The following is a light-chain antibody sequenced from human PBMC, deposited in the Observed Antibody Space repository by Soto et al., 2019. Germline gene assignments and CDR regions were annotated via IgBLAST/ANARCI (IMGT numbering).Light chain of an antibody. CDR2: TNT. J-gene: IGLJ2*01. V-gene: IGLV1-44*01. CDR3: ASWDERLNGYMI. Sequence: QSVLTQPPSASGTPGQRVTISCSGSNSNIGRSTVNWYQQLPGTAPKLLIYTNTERPSGVPDRFSGSRSGTSASLAITGLQADDEAYDYCASWDERLNGYMIFGGGTKLTVL. CDR1: NSNIGRST.